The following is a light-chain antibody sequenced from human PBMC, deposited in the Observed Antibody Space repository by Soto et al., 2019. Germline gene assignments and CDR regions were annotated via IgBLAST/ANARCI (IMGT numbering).Light chain of an antibody. CDR3: QQFGSSLFT. J-gene: IGKJ3*01. V-gene: IGKV3-20*01. CDR2: GAS. Sequence: DIVLTQSPGTLSLSPGETATLSCRASQSVSSKYLAWYQQKPGQAPRVLIYGASIRATGVPAMFSGGGSGTDFTLTSNRLEPEDVAVYYCQQFGSSLFTCGPGTKVDFK. CDR1: QSVSSKY.